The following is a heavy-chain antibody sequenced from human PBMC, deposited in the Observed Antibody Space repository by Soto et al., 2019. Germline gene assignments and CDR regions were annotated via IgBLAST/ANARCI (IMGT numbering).Heavy chain of an antibody. CDR3: ARRHFHNADWATGRFGP. Sequence: ASVKVSCKTSGYIFTDYKLHWVRQAPGQGLEWMGWVDPNGGGSNSAQKFQGSVTMTWDTSITTAYLDLTRLTTNDTATYFCARRHFHNADWATGRFGPWGPGILVTVSS. J-gene: IGHJ5*02. CDR2: VDPNGGGS. CDR1: GYIFTDYK. D-gene: IGHD3-9*01. V-gene: IGHV1-2*04.